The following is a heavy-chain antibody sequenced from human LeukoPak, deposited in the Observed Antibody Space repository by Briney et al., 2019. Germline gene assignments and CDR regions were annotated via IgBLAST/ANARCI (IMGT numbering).Heavy chain of an antibody. CDR3: ASGSAVAFDY. CDR1: GGSISSSSYY. Sequence: SETLSLTCTVSGGSISSSSYYWGWIRQPPGKGLEWIGSIYYSGSTYYNPSLKSRVTISVDTSKNQFSLKLSSATAADTAVYYCASGSAVAFDYWGQGTLVTVSS. V-gene: IGHV4-39*07. CDR2: IYYSGST. J-gene: IGHJ4*02. D-gene: IGHD6-19*01.